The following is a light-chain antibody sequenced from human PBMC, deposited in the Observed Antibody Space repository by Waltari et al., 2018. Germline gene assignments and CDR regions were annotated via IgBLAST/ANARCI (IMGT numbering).Light chain of an antibody. Sequence: EIVMTQSPDSLAVSLGERATINCKSSQSVLYSSNNKNYLAWYQQKPGQPPKLLIYWASTRESGVPDRFSSSESGTDFTLTISSLQAEDVTVYYCQQYYSTPTFGQGTKVEIK. J-gene: IGKJ1*01. V-gene: IGKV4-1*01. CDR2: WAS. CDR1: QSVLYSSNNKNY. CDR3: QQYYSTPT.